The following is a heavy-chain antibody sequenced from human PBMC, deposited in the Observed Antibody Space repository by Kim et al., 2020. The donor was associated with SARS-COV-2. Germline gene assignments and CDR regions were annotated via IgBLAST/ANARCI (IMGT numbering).Heavy chain of an antibody. CDR2: INDSGST. D-gene: IGHD3-22*01. CDR3: ARTWGDSGGYYLAY. J-gene: IGHJ4*02. CDR1: GGSFSGYY. Sequence: SETLSLTCAVYGGSFSGYYWSWIRQPPGKGLEWVGEINDSGSTNYNPSLKSRVIVSVDTSKNQFSLKLTSVTAADTAVYYCARTWGDSGGYYLAYWGQGTLVTVSS. V-gene: IGHV4-34*01.